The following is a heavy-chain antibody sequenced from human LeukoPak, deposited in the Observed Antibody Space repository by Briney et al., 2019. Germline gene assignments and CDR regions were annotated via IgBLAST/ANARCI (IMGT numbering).Heavy chain of an antibody. Sequence: PAQTLSLTCDICWDTVSSNNAACKWIRQSRSRLLEWLGRTYYRSKWYYDYAVSVKSRITISPDTSENQFSLQLNSVTVDDTAVYYCARGFALDFWGQGTMVTVSS. CDR2: TYYRSKWYY. CDR1: WDTVSSNNAA. J-gene: IGHJ3*01. V-gene: IGHV6-1*01. CDR3: ARGFALDF.